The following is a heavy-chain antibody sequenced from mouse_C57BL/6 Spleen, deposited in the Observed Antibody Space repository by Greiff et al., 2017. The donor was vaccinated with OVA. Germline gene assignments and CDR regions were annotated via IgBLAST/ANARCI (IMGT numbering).Heavy chain of an antibody. CDR1: GFTFSSYG. D-gene: IGHD2-3*01. CDR2: ISSGGSYT. CDR3: ARHSSDDGYYRYFDY. J-gene: IGHJ2*01. Sequence: EVNVVESGGDLVKPGGSLKLSCAASGFTFSSYGMSWVRQTPDKRLEWVATISSGGSYTYYPDSVKGRFTISRDNAKNTLYLQMSSLKSEDTAMYYCARHSSDDGYYRYFDYWGQGTTLTVSS. V-gene: IGHV5-6*01.